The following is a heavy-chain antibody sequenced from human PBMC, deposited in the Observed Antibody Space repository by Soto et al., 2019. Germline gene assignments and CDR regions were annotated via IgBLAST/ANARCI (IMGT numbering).Heavy chain of an antibody. Sequence: QLQLQESGPGLVKPSATLSLTCTVSGGSISSSSYYWGWIRQPPGKGLEWIGSIYYSGSTYYNPSLKSRVTISVDTSKNQFSLKLSSVTAADMAVYYCARLSRFDYWGQGTLVTVSS. CDR1: GGSISSSSYY. CDR2: IYYSGST. V-gene: IGHV4-39*01. CDR3: ARLSRFDY. J-gene: IGHJ4*02.